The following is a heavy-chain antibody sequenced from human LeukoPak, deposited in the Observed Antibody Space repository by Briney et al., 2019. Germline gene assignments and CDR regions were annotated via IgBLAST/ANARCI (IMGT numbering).Heavy chain of an antibody. D-gene: IGHD3-3*01. Sequence: GGSLRLSCAASGFTFTSYGIHWVRQAPGKGLEWVAFIRYDGSKKYYADSVKGRFTISRDNSKNTLYLQMNSLRAEDTAVYYCAKGSKEVLFTRDHHMDVWGKGTTVT. CDR3: AKGSKEVLFTRDHHMDV. V-gene: IGHV3-30*02. CDR1: GFTFTSYG. J-gene: IGHJ6*03. CDR2: IRYDGSKK.